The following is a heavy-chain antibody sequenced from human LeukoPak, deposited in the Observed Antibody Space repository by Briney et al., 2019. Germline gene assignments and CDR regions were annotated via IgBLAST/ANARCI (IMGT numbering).Heavy chain of an antibody. J-gene: IGHJ5*02. D-gene: IGHD3-22*01. CDR3: AWGDSSGYPFDP. CDR2: IYTSGGTSGST. V-gene: IGHV4-61*02. CDR1: GGSITSGNYY. Sequence: SETLSHTCTVSGGSITSGNYYWSWFRQPAGKGREYIGRIYTSGGTSGSTYYNPSLKSRVIISVDTSKNQFSLKLSSVTAADTAVYYFAWGDSSGYPFDPWGQGTLVTVSS.